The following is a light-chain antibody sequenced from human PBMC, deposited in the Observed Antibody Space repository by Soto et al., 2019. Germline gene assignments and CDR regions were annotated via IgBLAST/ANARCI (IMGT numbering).Light chain of an antibody. V-gene: IGKV1-17*01. Sequence: IHMTQSSSPLPASVGPRVTITCRASQGIRNDLGWYQQKQGKAPKRMIYATSSLQSGVPSRFSGSGYGTDVNLTISSLQTEDFATYYCLQHNSYPLTFGGGTKVDIK. CDR1: QGIRND. CDR2: ATS. CDR3: LQHNSYPLT. J-gene: IGKJ4*01.